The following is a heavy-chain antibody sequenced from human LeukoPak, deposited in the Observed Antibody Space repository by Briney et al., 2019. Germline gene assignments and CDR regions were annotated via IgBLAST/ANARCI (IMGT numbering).Heavy chain of an antibody. D-gene: IGHD3-22*01. J-gene: IGHJ6*03. V-gene: IGHV3-23*01. Sequence: GGSLRLSCAASGFTFSSYAMSWVRQAPGKGLEWVSAIIGIGGSTYYADSVKGRFTISRDNSKNTLYLQMNSLRAEDTAVYYCARDFYYDSSGYSYYYYYYMDVWGKGPTVTISS. CDR3: ARDFYYDSSGYSYYYYYYMDV. CDR2: IIGIGGST. CDR1: GFTFSSYA.